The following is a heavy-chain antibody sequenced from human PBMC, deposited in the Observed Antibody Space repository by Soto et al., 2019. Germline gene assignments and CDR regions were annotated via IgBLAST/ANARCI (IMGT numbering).Heavy chain of an antibody. CDR1: GGSISSYY. CDR3: ASLSEAYSGSGELHYYYGMDV. J-gene: IGHJ6*02. V-gene: IGHV4-59*01. D-gene: IGHD3-10*01. Sequence: SETLSLTCTVSGGSISSYYWSWIRQPPGKGLEWIGYIYYSGSTNYNPSLKSRVTISVDTSKNQFSLKLSSVTAADTAVYYCASLSEAYSGSGELHYYYGMDVWGQGTTVTVFS. CDR2: IYYSGST.